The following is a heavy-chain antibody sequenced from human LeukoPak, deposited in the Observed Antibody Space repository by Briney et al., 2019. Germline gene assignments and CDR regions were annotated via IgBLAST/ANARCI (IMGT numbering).Heavy chain of an antibody. CDR3: ARGRGGYSYEAYYYYYMDV. CDR2: MNPNSGNT. CDR1: GYTFTSYD. J-gene: IGHJ6*03. Sequence: ASVKVSCKASGYTFTSYDINWVRQATGQGLEWMGWMNPNSGNTGYAQKFQGRVTITRNTSISTAYMELSSLRSEDTAMYYCARGRGGYSYEAYYYYYMDVWGKGTTVTVSS. D-gene: IGHD5-18*01. V-gene: IGHV1-8*03.